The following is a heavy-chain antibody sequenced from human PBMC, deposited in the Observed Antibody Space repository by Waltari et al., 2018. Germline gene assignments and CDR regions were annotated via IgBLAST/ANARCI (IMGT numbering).Heavy chain of an antibody. Sequence: QVQLVQSGDVVKKPGSSVKVSCKASGGTFSSYAISWVRPAHGQGLEWMGRVYPIFGTANYAQKFQDRVTITADKSKSTAYMELSSLRSEYTAVYYCAIEGRSGWPHDAFDIWGQGTMVTVSS. CDR3: AIEGRSGWPHDAFDI. CDR2: VYPIFGTA. CDR1: GGTFSSYA. V-gene: IGHV1-69*08. D-gene: IGHD6-19*01. J-gene: IGHJ3*02.